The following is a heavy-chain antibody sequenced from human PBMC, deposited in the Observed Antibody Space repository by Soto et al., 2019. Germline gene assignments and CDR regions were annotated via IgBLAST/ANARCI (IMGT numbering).Heavy chain of an antibody. V-gene: IGHV1-8*01. J-gene: IGHJ5*02. D-gene: IGHD2-2*01. CDR1: GYAFINHN. CDR2: MNPKSGNT. CDR3: ARDIILEPAASNWFGP. Sequence: QVQLVQSGAEVKKPGASVRVSCKASGYAFINHNINWVRQATGQGLEWMGWMNPKSGNTGYAQKFQGRVTMTRSTSISTAYMELTSLTSEDTAVYYCARDIILEPAASNWFGPWGQGTLVTVSS.